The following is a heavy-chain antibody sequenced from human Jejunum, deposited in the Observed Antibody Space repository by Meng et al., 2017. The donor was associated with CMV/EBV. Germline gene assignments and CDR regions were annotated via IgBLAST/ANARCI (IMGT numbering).Heavy chain of an antibody. D-gene: IGHD3-10*01. CDR3: ARVTHSGSPSQSSY. CDR1: GYIFMSYG. J-gene: IGHJ4*02. Sequence: QVQLVQSGAEVKKPGAAVKVSCKASGYIFMSYGISWVRQAPGQGLEWVGWISAYNGNTNYVEKLQGRVTMTTDTSTSTAYMELTSLKSDDTAVYYCARVTHSGSPSQSSYWGQGTLVTVSS. CDR2: ISAYNGNT. V-gene: IGHV1-18*01.